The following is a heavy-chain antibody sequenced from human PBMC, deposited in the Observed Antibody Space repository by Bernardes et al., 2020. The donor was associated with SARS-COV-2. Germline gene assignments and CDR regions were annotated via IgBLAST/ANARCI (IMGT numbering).Heavy chain of an antibody. CDR3: AKGSWNEIEY. CDR1: GFTFSSSA. J-gene: IGHJ4*02. CDR2: VSGRGSYI. Sequence: GGSLRLSCPASGFTFSSSAMSWVRQTPGKGLEWVSSVSGRGSYIYYADSVKGRFTVSRDNSKSTVYLQMNSLRAEDTAVYYCAKGSWNEIEYWGQGTLVTVSS. D-gene: IGHD1-1*01. V-gene: IGHV3-23*01.